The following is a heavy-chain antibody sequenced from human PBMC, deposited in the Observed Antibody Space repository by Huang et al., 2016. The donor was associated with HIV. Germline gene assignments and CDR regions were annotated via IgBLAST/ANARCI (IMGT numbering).Heavy chain of an antibody. CDR3: ARVREMATSYDAFDV. D-gene: IGHD5-12*01. CDR2: CVHIFCAP. V-gene: IGHV1-69*01. CDR1: GNTISNYV. J-gene: IGHJ3*01. Sequence: QVQLVQSGAEVKTPGSSVKVSCKASGNTISNYVINWVRQATGQALEWMGGCVHIFCAPLYAQKFQGRVIISADESTNTAYMDLTSLTFEDTAVYFCARVREMATSYDAFDVWGQGTMVTVSS.